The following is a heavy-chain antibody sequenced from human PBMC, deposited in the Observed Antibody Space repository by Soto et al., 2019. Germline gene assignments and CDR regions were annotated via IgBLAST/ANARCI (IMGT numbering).Heavy chain of an antibody. Sequence: QVQLVESGGGLVKPGGSLRLSCAASGIVFSDYMSWVRQAPGKGLEWLSYISGSGRTIYSADSVKGRFTISRDNDTNSLYLQRNNVRTEDTAVYYCARLPFPWGGFDPWGQGTLVTVSS. D-gene: IGHD3-16*01. CDR3: ARLPFPWGGFDP. V-gene: IGHV3-11*01. J-gene: IGHJ5*02. CDR1: GIVFSDY. CDR2: ISGSGRTI.